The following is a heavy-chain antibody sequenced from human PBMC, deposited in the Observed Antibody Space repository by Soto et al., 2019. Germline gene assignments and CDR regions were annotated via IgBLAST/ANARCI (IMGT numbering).Heavy chain of an antibody. V-gene: IGHV4-59*01. CDR1: GGSISSYY. CDR3: ARVGDYYYYYGMDV. J-gene: IGHJ6*02. Sequence: SETLSLTCTVSGGSISSYYWSWIRQPPGKGLEWIGYIYYSGSTNYNPSLKSRVTISVDTSKNQFSLKLSSVTAADTAVYYCARVGDYYYYYGMDVWAKGPRSPSP. D-gene: IGHD2-21*02. CDR2: IYYSGST.